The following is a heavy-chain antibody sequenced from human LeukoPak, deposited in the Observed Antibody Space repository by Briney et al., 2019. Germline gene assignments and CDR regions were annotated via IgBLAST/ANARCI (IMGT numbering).Heavy chain of an antibody. J-gene: IGHJ4*02. V-gene: IGHV4-59*01. CDR2: IYYSGTT. D-gene: IGHD3-16*01. CDR1: GGSISSYY. Sequence: PSETLSLTCTVSGGSISSYYWTWIRQPPGKGLEWIGYIYYSGTTNYNPSLKSRVTISVDTSKNQFSLKVSSVTAADTAVYYCAGTWGAWKYDYWGQGTLVTVSS. CDR3: AGTWGAWKYDY.